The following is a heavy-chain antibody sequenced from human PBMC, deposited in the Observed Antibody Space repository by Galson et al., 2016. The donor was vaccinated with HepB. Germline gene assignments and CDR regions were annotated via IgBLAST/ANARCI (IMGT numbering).Heavy chain of an antibody. CDR3: ARAGSSYGILDY. D-gene: IGHD5-18*01. CDR1: GFPFSSYW. Sequence: SLRLSCAASGFPFSSYWMSWVRPAPGKGLEWVANIKQDGSDIYYVDSVKGRFNISRDNPKNSLYLQMNSLRAEDTAVYYCARAGSSYGILDYWGQGTLVTVSS. CDR2: IKQDGSDI. J-gene: IGHJ4*02. V-gene: IGHV3-7*01.